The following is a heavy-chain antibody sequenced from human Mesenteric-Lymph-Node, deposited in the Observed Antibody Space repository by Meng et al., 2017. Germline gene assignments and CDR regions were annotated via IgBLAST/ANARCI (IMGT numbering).Heavy chain of an antibody. J-gene: IGHJ4*02. D-gene: IGHD3-10*01. V-gene: IGHV4-59*12. CDR1: GVSISSYY. Sequence: SETLSLTCTVSGVSISSYYWTWIRQPPGKGLEWIGYIYSSGSTNSNPSLKSRVTISVETSKNQFSLKLSSVTAADTAVYYCASYGSDNFDYWGQGTLVTVSS. CDR2: IYSSGST. CDR3: ASYGSDNFDY.